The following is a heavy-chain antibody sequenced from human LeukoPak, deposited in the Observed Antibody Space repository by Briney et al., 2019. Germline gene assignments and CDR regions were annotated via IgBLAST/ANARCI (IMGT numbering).Heavy chain of an antibody. Sequence: SETLSLTCTVSGGSISSYYWSWIRQPPGKGLEWIGYIYYSGTTNYNPSLKCRVTISVDTSKNQFSLKLSSVTAADTAVYYCARGVYIAAAQYGYWGQGTLVTVSS. CDR3: ARGVYIAAAQYGY. J-gene: IGHJ4*02. V-gene: IGHV4-59*01. CDR2: IYYSGTT. D-gene: IGHD6-13*01. CDR1: GGSISSYY.